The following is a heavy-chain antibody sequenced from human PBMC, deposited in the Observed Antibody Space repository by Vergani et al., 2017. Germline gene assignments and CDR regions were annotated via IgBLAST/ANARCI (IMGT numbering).Heavy chain of an antibody. CDR3: AREMACSSTSCSNSGYYYYMDV. J-gene: IGHJ6*03. CDR1: GGSFSGYY. CDR2: INHSGST. V-gene: IGHV4-34*01. D-gene: IGHD2-2*01. Sequence: QVQLQQWGAGLLKPSETLSLTCAVYGGSFSGYYWSWIRQPPGKGLEWIGEINHSGSTNYNPSLKSRVTISVDTSKNQFSLKLSSVTAADTAVYYCAREMACSSTSCSNSGYYYYMDVWGKGTTVTVSS.